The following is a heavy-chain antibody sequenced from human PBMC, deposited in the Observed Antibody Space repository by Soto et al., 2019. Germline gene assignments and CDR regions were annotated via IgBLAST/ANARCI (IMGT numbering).Heavy chain of an antibody. Sequence: PGGSLRLSCAASGFTFSSYAMSWVRQAPGKGLEWVSAISGSGGSTYYADSVKGRFTISRDNSKNTLYLQMNSLRAEDTAVYYCAKTNLTSIAARPWYYFDYWGQGTMVTVSS. V-gene: IGHV3-23*01. CDR2: ISGSGGST. CDR1: GFTFSSYA. CDR3: AKTNLTSIAARPWYYFDY. J-gene: IGHJ4*02. D-gene: IGHD6-6*01.